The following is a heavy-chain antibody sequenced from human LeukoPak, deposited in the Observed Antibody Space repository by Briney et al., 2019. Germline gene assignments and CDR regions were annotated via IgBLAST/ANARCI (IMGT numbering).Heavy chain of an antibody. Sequence: ASVKVSCKASGYTFTSYYMHWVRQAPGQGLEWMGIINPSGGSTSYAQKLQGRVTMTTDTSTSTAYMELRSLRSDDTAVYYCARAFSASKSCDYWGQGTLVTVSS. D-gene: IGHD6-19*01. V-gene: IGHV1-46*01. CDR1: GYTFTSYY. CDR3: ARAFSASKSCDY. J-gene: IGHJ4*02. CDR2: INPSGGST.